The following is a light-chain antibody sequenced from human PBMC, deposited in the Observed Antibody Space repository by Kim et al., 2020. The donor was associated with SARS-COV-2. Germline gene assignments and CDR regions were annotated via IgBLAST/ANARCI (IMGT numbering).Light chain of an antibody. CDR2: AAS. J-gene: IGKJ2*02. CDR3: QKYNSAPRT. CDR1: QGISNY. V-gene: IGKV1-27*01. Sequence: ASVGDRVTSTCRASQGISNYLAWYQQKPGKVPKLLIYAASALQSGVPSRFSGSGSGTDFTLTISSLQPEDVATYYCQKYNSAPRTFGQGTKLEI.